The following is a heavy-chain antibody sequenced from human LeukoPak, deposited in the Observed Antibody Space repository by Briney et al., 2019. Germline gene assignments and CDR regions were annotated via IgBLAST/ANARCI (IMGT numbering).Heavy chain of an antibody. J-gene: IGHJ6*02. V-gene: IGHV4-59*12. CDR1: GGSISNYY. CDR2: IYYSGST. Sequence: PSETLSLTCSVSGGSISNYYWSWIRQPPGKGLEWIGYIYYSGSTNYNPSLKSRVTMSVDTSKNQFSLKLSSVTAADTAVYYCARDNPGMDVWGQGTTVTVSS. CDR3: ARDNPGMDV.